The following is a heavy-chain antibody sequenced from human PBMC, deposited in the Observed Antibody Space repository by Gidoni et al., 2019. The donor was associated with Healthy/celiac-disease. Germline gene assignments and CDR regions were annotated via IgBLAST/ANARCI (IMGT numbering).Heavy chain of an antibody. Sequence: EVQLVESGGGLVQPGGSLRLSCAAPGFTFRSHGMSWVRQAPGKGLEWVSTISGSGGSTYYADSVKGRFTISRDNSKNTLYLQMNSLRAEDTAVYYCARLIGVWSYGTYWYFDLWGRGTLVTVSS. CDR1: GFTFRSHG. CDR2: ISGSGGST. D-gene: IGHD5-18*01. J-gene: IGHJ2*01. CDR3: ARLIGVWSYGTYWYFDL. V-gene: IGHV3-23*04.